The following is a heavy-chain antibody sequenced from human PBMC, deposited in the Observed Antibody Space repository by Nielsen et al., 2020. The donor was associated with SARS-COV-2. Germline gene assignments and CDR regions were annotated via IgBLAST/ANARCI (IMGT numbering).Heavy chain of an antibody. CDR1: GGSISTGDDH. V-gene: IGHV4-30-4*01. Sequence: SETLSLTCTVSGGSISTGDDHWTWIRQPPGKGLEWIGYMYYSRNTDYNPSLESRVTISADTSKNQFSLRLNSLTYEDTAVYYCVRGDMDSEAGLWVWGLGTVVTVSS. CDR3: VRGDMDSEAGLWV. CDR2: MYYSRNT. D-gene: IGHD6-19*01. J-gene: IGHJ4*02.